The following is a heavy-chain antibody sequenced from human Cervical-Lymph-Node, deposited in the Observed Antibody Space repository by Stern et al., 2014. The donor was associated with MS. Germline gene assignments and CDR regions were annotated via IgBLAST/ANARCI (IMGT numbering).Heavy chain of an antibody. V-gene: IGHV4-30-4*01. J-gene: IGHJ3*02. D-gene: IGHD3-3*01. CDR3: ARARFADDYWKGYYPMDGFEI. CDR1: GVSIDRGDYY. CDR2: IYHSGNT. Sequence: QLQLQASGPGLVKPSQTLSLNCSVSGVSIDRGDYYWNWIRQAPGKGLEWVGYIYHSGNTYYSPSLQSRLTMSVDTSKDQFSLRLTSVTAADTAVYYCARARFADDYWKGYYPMDGFEIWGQGTTVIVSS.